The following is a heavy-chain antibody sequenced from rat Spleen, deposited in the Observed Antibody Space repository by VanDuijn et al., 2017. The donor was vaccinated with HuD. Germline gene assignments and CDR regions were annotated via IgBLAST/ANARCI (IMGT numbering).Heavy chain of an antibody. CDR1: GFTFSNYY. V-gene: IGHV5S11*01. CDR2: ISTGGGNT. Sequence: EVQLVESGGGLVQPGRSMKLSCAALGFTFSNYYMAWVRQALTKARAWVASISTGGGNTYYRDSVKGRFTISRDNAKSTLYLQRDSLRSEETATYYCARQGGRYVMDAWGQGASVTVSS. J-gene: IGHJ4*01. CDR3: ARQGGRYVMDA.